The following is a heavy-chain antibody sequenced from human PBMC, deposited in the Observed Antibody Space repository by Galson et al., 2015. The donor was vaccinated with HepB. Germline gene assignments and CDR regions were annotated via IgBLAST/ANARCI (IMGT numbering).Heavy chain of an antibody. V-gene: IGHV3-23*01. Sequence: SLRLSCAASGFTLSTYAMSWVRQAPGKGLEWVSAVTGSGGSTYYADSVKGRFTISRDNSKNTLYLQMNSLRAEDTAVYYCAKDSNHAGMTTVTTGPDYWGQGTLVTVSS. J-gene: IGHJ4*02. CDR3: AKDSNHAGMTTVTTGPDY. CDR1: GFTLSTYA. CDR2: VTGSGGST. D-gene: IGHD4-17*01.